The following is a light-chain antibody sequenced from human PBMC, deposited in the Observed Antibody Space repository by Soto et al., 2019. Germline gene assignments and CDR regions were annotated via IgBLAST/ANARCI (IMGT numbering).Light chain of an antibody. CDR2: AAS. Sequence: DIQMTQSPSSLSASEGDRVTITCRASQSIGSYVNWYQQKPGKAPNLVIYAASTLQSGVPSRFSGSGFGTDFTLTISSLQPEDIATYHCQQSYSTPWTFDQGTKVE. CDR1: QSIGSY. V-gene: IGKV1-39*01. CDR3: QQSYSTPWT. J-gene: IGKJ1*01.